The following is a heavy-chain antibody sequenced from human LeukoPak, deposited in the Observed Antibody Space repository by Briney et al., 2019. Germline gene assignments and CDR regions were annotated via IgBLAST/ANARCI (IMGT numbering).Heavy chain of an antibody. CDR2: IYWDDDK. V-gene: IGHV2-5*02. CDR3: ARLAYYDNSGSSRPFDI. D-gene: IGHD3-22*01. CDR1: GFSLTTRGVG. J-gene: IGHJ3*02. Sequence: SGPTLVNPTQTLTLTCAFSGFSLTTRGVGVGWIRQPPGKALDWLAPIYWDDDKRYSTPLKSRLTITKDTSKKQVVLTVTNLDPVDTATYYCARLAYYDNSGSSRPFDIWGQGTRVTVSS.